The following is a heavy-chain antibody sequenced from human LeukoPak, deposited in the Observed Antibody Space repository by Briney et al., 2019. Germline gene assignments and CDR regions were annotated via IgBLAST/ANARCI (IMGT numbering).Heavy chain of an antibody. CDR3: ARVGSTGWFEAY. CDR2: INPRSGDT. CDR1: GYTFTGYH. J-gene: IGHJ4*02. Sequence: ASVKVSCKSSGYTFTGYHMHWVRQAPGQGLEWMGWINPRSGDTKYAQKFQGRVSMTGDMATNTAYMELSSLRFDDSAVYYCARVGSTGWFEAYWGQGTLVTVSS. V-gene: IGHV1-2*02. D-gene: IGHD6-19*01.